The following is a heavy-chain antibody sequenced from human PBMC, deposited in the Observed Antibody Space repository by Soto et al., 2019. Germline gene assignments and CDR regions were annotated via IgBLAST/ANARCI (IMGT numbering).Heavy chain of an antibody. CDR1: GASISSYY. D-gene: IGHD6-19*01. Sequence: PSETLSLTCTVSGASISSYYWSWIRQPPGKALEWIGYVHYSGNPNYSPSLKSRVTMSVDTSKNRFSLKLNSVTAADTAVYYCARGFLGSGWYFYFDSWGPGTLVTVSS. J-gene: IGHJ4*02. CDR3: ARGFLGSGWYFYFDS. V-gene: IGHV4-59*01. CDR2: VHYSGNP.